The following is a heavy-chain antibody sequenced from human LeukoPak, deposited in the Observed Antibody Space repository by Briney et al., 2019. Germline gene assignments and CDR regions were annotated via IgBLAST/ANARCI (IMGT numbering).Heavy chain of an antibody. V-gene: IGHV3-30*19. CDR1: GFTFSSYG. Sequence: GGSLRLSCAASGFTFSSYGMHWVRQAPGKGLEWVAVISYDGSNKYYADSVKGRFTISRDNSKNTLYLQMNSLRAEDTAVYYCARETEGSGWYDFDYWGQGTLVTVSS. CDR2: ISYDGSNK. D-gene: IGHD6-19*01. CDR3: ARETEGSGWYDFDY. J-gene: IGHJ4*02.